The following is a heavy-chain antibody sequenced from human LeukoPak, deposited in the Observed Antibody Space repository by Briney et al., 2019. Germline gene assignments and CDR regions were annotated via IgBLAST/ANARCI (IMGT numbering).Heavy chain of an antibody. J-gene: IGHJ4*02. Sequence: GESPKISCKGSGYSFTSYWIGWVRQMPGKGLEWMGIIYPGDSDTRYSPSFQGQVTISADKSISTAYLQWSSLKASDTAMYYCARLGGDGYSRLGYYFDYWGQGTLVTVSS. CDR1: GYSFTSYW. V-gene: IGHV5-51*01. CDR2: IYPGDSDT. CDR3: ARLGGDGYSRLGYYFDY. D-gene: IGHD5-24*01.